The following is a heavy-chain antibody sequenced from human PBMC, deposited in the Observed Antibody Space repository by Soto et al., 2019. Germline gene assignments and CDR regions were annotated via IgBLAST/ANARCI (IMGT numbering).Heavy chain of an antibody. CDR3: ASSFDSSGYNDY. CDR2: TNPNSSNT. J-gene: IGHJ4*02. Sequence: GASVKVSCKASGYTFTIYDINWVQQSAGQGLEWMGCTNPNSSNTGYAQKFQGRVTMTRNTSISTAYMELSSLRSEDTAVYYCASSFDSSGYNDYWGQGTLVTVSS. V-gene: IGHV1-8*01. CDR1: GYTFTIYD. D-gene: IGHD3-22*01.